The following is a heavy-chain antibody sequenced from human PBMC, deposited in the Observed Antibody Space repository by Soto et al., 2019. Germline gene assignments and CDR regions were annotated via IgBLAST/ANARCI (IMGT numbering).Heavy chain of an antibody. J-gene: IGHJ5*02. V-gene: IGHV3-23*01. D-gene: IGHD2-2*01. CDR1: GFTFSSYA. Sequence: EVQLLESGGGLVQPGGSLRLSCAASGFTFSSYAISWVRQAPGKGLEWVSAISGSGGSTYYADSVKGRCTISRDNSKNRLYMQMNSQSDEDAAVYYCATGFGARGCVCPSCYANWFDPLRQGSLVTVSS. CDR2: ISGSGGST. CDR3: ATGFGARGCVCPSCYANWFDP.